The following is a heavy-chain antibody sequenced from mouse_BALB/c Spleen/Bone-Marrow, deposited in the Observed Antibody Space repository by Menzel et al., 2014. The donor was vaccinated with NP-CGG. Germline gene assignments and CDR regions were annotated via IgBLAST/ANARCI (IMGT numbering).Heavy chain of an antibody. CDR2: IDPANGNT. CDR3: ARRAARATGFAY. Sequence: EVKLMESGAELVKPGASVKLSCTASGFNIKDTYMHWVKQRPEQGLEWIGRIDPANGNTKYDPKFQGKATITADTSSNTPYLQLSSLTSEDTAVYYCARRAARATGFAYWGQGTLVTVSA. CDR1: GFNIKDTY. D-gene: IGHD3-1*01. V-gene: IGHV14-3*02. J-gene: IGHJ3*01.